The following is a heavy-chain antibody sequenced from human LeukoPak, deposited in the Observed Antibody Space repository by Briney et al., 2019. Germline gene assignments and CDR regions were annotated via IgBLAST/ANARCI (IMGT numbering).Heavy chain of an antibody. J-gene: IGHJ4*02. Sequence: ASVKVSCKASGYTFTTYDITWVRQATGQGLEWMGWMNPNSGNTGYAQKFQGRVTMTRNTSISTAYMELSSLRSEDTAVYYCARGLRGSYFFGYYWGQGTLVTVSS. V-gene: IGHV1-8*02. CDR2: MNPNSGNT. D-gene: IGHD1-26*01. CDR1: GYTFTTYD. CDR3: ARGLRGSYFFGYY.